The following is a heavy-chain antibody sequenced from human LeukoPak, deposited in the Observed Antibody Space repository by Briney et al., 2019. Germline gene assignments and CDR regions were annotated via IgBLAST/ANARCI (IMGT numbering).Heavy chain of an antibody. D-gene: IGHD3-10*02. CDR3: AGWPMFSDAFHI. Sequence: QPGGSLRLSCAVSGFIFSNYWMSWVRQAPGKGLEWVANIKQDGSEKNYVDSVKGRFTISRDNAKNSLYLQMNSLRAEDTAVYYCAGWPMFSDAFHIWGQGTMVTVSS. CDR2: IKQDGSEK. CDR1: GFIFSNYW. V-gene: IGHV3-7*01. J-gene: IGHJ3*02.